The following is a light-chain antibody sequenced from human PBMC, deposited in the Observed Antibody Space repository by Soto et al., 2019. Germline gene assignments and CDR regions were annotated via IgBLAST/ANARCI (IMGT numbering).Light chain of an antibody. V-gene: IGLV2-14*03. CDR3: SSYSISTVSL. Sequence: ALTHPSSLSATRRQSITISCVSTISDVGGYDYVSCYQLHPGKASNLMVFDVINPPSGVSYRFSGCKSGNTASLTISGLQTENVADYFCSSYSISTVSLFGDGTRV. CDR1: ISDVGGYDY. CDR2: DVI. J-gene: IGLJ1*01.